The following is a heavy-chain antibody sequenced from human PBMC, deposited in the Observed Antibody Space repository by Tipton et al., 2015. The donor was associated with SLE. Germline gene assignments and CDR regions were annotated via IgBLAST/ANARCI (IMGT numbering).Heavy chain of an antibody. CDR2: ISWDGGST. D-gene: IGHD6-19*01. CDR1: GFTFDDYT. CDR3: AKDRTKIAVAGHFDY. V-gene: IGHV3-43*01. Sequence: SLRLSCAASGFTFDDYTMHWVRQAPGKGLEWVSLISWDGGSTYYADSVKGRFTISRDNSKNSLYLQMNSLRTEDTALYYCAKDRTKIAVAGHFDYWGQGTLVTVSS. J-gene: IGHJ4*02.